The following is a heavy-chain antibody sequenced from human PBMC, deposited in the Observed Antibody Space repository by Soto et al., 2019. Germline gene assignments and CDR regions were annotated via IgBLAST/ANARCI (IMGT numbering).Heavy chain of an antibody. CDR1: GGTFSSYA. D-gene: IGHD2-2*01. Sequence: SVKVSCKASGGTFSSYAISWVRQAPGQGLEWMGGIIPIFGTTNYEQKFQGRVTFSIDTSTRTVFLELTSLKFDDAAVYYCARGFIPENYWGQGTRVTVSS. CDR2: IIPIFGTT. CDR3: ARGFIPENY. J-gene: IGHJ4*02. V-gene: IGHV1-69*05.